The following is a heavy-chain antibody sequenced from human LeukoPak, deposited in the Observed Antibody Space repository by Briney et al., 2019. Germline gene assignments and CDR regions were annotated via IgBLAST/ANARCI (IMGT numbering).Heavy chain of an antibody. CDR3: ARDTPNYDSSGYSPYYYYYYGMDV. D-gene: IGHD3-22*01. CDR1: GYTFTSYG. V-gene: IGHV1-18*01. CDR2: ISAYNGNT. Sequence: GASVKVSCKVSGYTFTSYGISWVRQAPGQGLEWMGWISAYNGNTNYAQKLQGRVTMTTDTSTSTAYMELRSLRSDDTAVYYCARDTPNYDSSGYSPYYYYYYGMDVWGQGTTVTVSS. J-gene: IGHJ6*02.